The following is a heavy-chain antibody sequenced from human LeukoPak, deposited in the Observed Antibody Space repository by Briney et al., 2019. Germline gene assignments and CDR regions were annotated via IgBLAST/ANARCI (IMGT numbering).Heavy chain of an antibody. CDR2: IYYSGST. Sequence: SETLSLTCTVSGGSISSYYWSWIRQPPGKGLEWIGYIYYSGSTNYDPSLKSRVTISVETSKNEFSLKLRSVTAADTAVYYCARVTGYRIEDYFDYWGQGTLVTVSS. V-gene: IGHV4-59*01. J-gene: IGHJ4*02. CDR1: GGSISSYY. CDR3: ARVTGYRIEDYFDY. D-gene: IGHD6-13*01.